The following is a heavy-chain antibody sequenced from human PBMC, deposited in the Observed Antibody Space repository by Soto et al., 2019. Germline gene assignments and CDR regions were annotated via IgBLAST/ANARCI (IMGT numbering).Heavy chain of an antibody. Sequence: ASVKVSCKASGYTFTSYGISWVRQAPGQGLEWMGWISAYNGNTNYAQKLQGRVTMTTDTSTSTAYMELRSLRSDDTAVYYCARDGMMEDIVVLLAARYHYAMDVSAQRTTVTVSS. CDR1: GYTFTSYG. V-gene: IGHV1-18*04. D-gene: IGHD2-15*01. J-gene: IGHJ6*02. CDR3: ARDGMMEDIVVLLAARYHYAMDV. CDR2: ISAYNGNT.